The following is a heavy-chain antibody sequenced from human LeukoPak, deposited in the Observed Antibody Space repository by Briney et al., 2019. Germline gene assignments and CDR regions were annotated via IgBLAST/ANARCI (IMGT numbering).Heavy chain of an antibody. CDR2: IYTSGST. V-gene: IGHV4-4*09. D-gene: IGHD5-18*01. CDR1: GGSISSYY. CDR3: ARLVNRIQLDYFDY. J-gene: IGHJ4*02. Sequence: SETLSLTCTVSGGSISSYYWSWIRQPPGKGLEWIGYIYTSGSTNYNPSLKSRVTISVDTPKNQCSLRLSSVTAADTAVYYCARLVNRIQLDYFDYWGQGTLVTVSS.